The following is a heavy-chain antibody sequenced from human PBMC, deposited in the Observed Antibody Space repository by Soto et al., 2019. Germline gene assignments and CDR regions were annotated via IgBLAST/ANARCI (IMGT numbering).Heavy chain of an antibody. CDR2: VYYKGDT. D-gene: IGHD1-20*01. CDR3: ARRDIDNWNQGHAFGF. V-gene: IGHV4-39*01. CDR1: GGSVSSGSFY. Sequence: QLQLKESGPGLVKPWETLSLTCSVSGGSVSSGSFYWGWIRQPPGKGLEWFGTVYYKGDTSYNPSLKGRVTFSVDTSENQFSWRLNYVTAADTAVYYCARRDIDNWNQGHAFGFWGQGTRVTVSS. J-gene: IGHJ3*01.